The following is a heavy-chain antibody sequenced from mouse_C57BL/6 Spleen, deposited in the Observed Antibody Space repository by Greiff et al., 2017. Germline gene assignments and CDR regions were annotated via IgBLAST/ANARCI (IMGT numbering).Heavy chain of an antibody. J-gene: IGHJ1*03. V-gene: IGHV1-47*01. D-gene: IGHD2-5*01. CDR1: GYTFTAYP. CDR2: FNPYDDDT. CDR3: ARGSNNWYFDV. Sequence: VQLQQSGAELVKPGASVKMSCKASGYTFTAYPIEWMKQNHGKSLEWIGIFNPYDDDTKYNEKFKGKATLTVEKASSTVYLELSRLTSDDSAVYYCARGSNNWYFDVWGTGTTVTVAS.